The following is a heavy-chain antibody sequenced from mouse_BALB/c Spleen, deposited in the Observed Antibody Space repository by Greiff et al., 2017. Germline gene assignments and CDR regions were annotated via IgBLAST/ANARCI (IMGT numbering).Heavy chain of an antibody. Sequence: EVMLVESGGGLVKPGGSLKLSCAASGFTFSSYAMSWVRQTPEKRLEWVASISSGGSTYYSDSVKGRFTISRDNARNILYLQMSSLRSEDTAMYYCARGGGKDAMDYWGQGTSVTVSS. J-gene: IGHJ4*01. V-gene: IGHV5-6-5*01. D-gene: IGHD1-1*02. CDR2: ISSGGST. CDR3: ARGGGKDAMDY. CDR1: GFTFSSYA.